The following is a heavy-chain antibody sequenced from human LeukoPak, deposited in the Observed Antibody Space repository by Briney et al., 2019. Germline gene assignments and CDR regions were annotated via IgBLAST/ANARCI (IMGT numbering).Heavy chain of an antibody. CDR2: IHTSGST. J-gene: IGHJ4*02. D-gene: IGHD6-13*01. CDR3: ARDGGYTRPDY. CDR1: GGSIIGYY. V-gene: IGHV4-4*07. Sequence: NPSETLSLTCTVSGGSIIGYYCSWMRQPAGKGLEYIWRIHTSGSTNYNPSLKSRVTMSVDTSKNQFSLKLTSVTAADTAVYYGARDGGYTRPDYWGQGTLVTVSS.